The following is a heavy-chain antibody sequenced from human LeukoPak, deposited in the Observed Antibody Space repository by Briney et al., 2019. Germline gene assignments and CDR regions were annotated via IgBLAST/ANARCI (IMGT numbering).Heavy chain of an antibody. D-gene: IGHD6-13*01. CDR2: VYYSGGT. J-gene: IGHJ6*02. Sequence: PSETLSLTCTVSGGSISSYYWNWFRQPPGKGLEWIGDVYYSGGTNYNPSLKSRVTISVDTSKNQFSLKLSSVTAADTAVYYCARDSPYSSSPGYYYGMDVWGQGTTVTVSS. V-gene: IGHV4-59*12. CDR1: GGSISSYY. CDR3: ARDSPYSSSPGYYYGMDV.